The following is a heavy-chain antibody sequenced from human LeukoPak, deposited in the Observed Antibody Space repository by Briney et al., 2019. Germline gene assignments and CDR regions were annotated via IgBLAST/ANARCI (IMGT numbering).Heavy chain of an antibody. J-gene: IGHJ5*02. D-gene: IGHD2-15*01. CDR3: AREQARWNWFDP. CDR2: IWYDGSNK. CDR1: GFTFSSYG. V-gene: IGHV3-33*01. Sequence: GGSLRLSCAASGFTFSSYGIHWVRQAPGKGLEWVAVIWYDGSNKYYADSVKGRFTISRDNSKNTLYLQMNSPRAEDTAVYYCAREQARWNWFDPWGQGTLVTVSS.